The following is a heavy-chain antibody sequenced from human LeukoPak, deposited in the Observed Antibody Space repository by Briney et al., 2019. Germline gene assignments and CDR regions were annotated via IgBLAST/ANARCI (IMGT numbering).Heavy chain of an antibody. V-gene: IGHV3-64*01. CDR2: ISSNGGST. CDR1: GFTFSSYA. Sequence: PGGSLRLSCAASGFTFSSYAMHWVRQAPGKGLEYVSAISSNGGSTYYANSVKGRFTISRDNSKNTLYLQMGSLRVEDMAVYYCARARGYDTRDFDYWGQRTLVTVSS. CDR3: ARARGYDTRDFDY. J-gene: IGHJ4*02. D-gene: IGHD6-13*01.